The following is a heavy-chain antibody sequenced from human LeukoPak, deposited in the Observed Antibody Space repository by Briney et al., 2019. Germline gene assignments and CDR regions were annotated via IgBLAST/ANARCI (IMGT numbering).Heavy chain of an antibody. CDR2: IIPIFGTA. J-gene: IGHJ4*02. V-gene: IGHV1-69*05. Sequence: GSSVKVSCKASGGTFSSYAISWVRQAPGQGLEWMGGIIPIFGTANYAQKFQGRVTITTDESTSTVYMELSSLRSEDTAVYYCARGGPYYYDSSGYQPFDYWGQGTLVTVSS. CDR1: GGTFSSYA. CDR3: ARGGPYYYDSSGYQPFDY. D-gene: IGHD3-22*01.